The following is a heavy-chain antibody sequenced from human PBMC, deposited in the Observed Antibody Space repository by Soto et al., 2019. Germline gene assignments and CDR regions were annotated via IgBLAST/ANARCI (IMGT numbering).Heavy chain of an antibody. V-gene: IGHV3-23*01. CDR1: GFTFSSYA. J-gene: IGHJ4*02. Sequence: GGSLRLSCAASGFTFSSYAMSWVRQAPGKGLEWVSAISGSGGSTYYADSVKGRFTISRDNSKNTLYLQMNSLRAEDTAVYYCATGRGYCTNGVCYTIGYFDYWGQGTLVTVS. CDR2: ISGSGGST. CDR3: ATGRGYCTNGVCYTIGYFDY. D-gene: IGHD2-8*01.